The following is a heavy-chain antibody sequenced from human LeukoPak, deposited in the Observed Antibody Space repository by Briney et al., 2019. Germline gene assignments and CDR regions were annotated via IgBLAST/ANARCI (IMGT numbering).Heavy chain of an antibody. V-gene: IGHV3-7*01. CDR3: ARVAGGYYGSGSYPF. Sequence: GGSLRLSCAASGFTFSSYWMSWVRQAPGKVLEWVANIKQDGSEKYYVDSVKGRFTISRDNAKNSLYLQMNSLRAEDTAVYYCARVAGGYYGSGSYPFWGQGTLVTVSS. J-gene: IGHJ4*02. CDR2: IKQDGSEK. D-gene: IGHD3-10*01. CDR1: GFTFSSYW.